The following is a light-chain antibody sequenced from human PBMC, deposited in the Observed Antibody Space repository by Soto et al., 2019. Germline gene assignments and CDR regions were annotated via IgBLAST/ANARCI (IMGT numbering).Light chain of an antibody. Sequence: EIVLTQSPATLSLSPGERATLSCRASQSISSYLAWYQHKPGQAPRLLIYDASNRATGIPARFSGSGSGTDFTLTISSLEPEDSAVYYCQQRSKWLFRPGTKVDIK. CDR2: DAS. CDR1: QSISSY. CDR3: QQRSKWL. V-gene: IGKV3-11*01. J-gene: IGKJ3*01.